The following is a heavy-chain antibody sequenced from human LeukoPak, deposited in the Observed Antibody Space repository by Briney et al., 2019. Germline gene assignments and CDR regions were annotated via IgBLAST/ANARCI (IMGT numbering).Heavy chain of an antibody. V-gene: IGHV4-61*02. CDR3: ARQYYVWGSYREKYFDY. CDR2: IYTSGST. CDR1: GGSISSGSYY. J-gene: IGHJ4*02. Sequence: SQTLSLTCTVSGGSISSGSYYWSWIRQPAGKGLEWIGRIYTSGSTNYNPSLKSRVTISVDTSKNQFSLKLSSVTAADTAVYYCARQYYVWGSYREKYFDYWGQGTLVTVSS. D-gene: IGHD3-16*02.